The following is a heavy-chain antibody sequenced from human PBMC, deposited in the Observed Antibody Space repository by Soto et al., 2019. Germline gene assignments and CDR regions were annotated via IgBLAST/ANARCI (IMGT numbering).Heavy chain of an antibody. CDR3: ARAKLGSLGNYYYGMDV. J-gene: IGHJ6*02. Sequence: KPSETLSLTCAVYGGSFSGYYWSWIRQPPGKGLEWIGEINHSGSTNYNPSLKSRVTISVDTSKNQFSLKLSSVTAADTAVYYCARAKLGSLGNYYYGMDVWGQGTTVTVSS. D-gene: IGHD6-13*01. CDR2: INHSGST. V-gene: IGHV4-34*01. CDR1: GGSFSGYY.